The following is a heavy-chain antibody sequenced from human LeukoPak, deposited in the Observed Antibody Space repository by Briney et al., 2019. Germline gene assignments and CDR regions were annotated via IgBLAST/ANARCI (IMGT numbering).Heavy chain of an antibody. CDR1: GGTFSSYA. Sequence: GASVKVSCKASGGTFSSYAISWVRQAPGQGLEWMGRIIPIFGTVNYAQKFQGRVTITTDESTSTAYMELSSLRSEDTAVYYCASHADYDFWSGYYSYNWFDPWGQGTLVTVSS. D-gene: IGHD3-3*01. J-gene: IGHJ5*02. CDR2: IIPIFGTV. CDR3: ASHADYDFWSGYYSYNWFDP. V-gene: IGHV1-69*05.